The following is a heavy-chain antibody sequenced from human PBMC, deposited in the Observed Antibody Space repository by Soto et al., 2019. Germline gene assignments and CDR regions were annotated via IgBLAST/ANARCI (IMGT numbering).Heavy chain of an antibody. CDR1: GGSISSGGYY. D-gene: IGHD2-21*02. Sequence: QVQLQESGPGVVKPSQTLSLTCTVSGGSISSGGYYWSWIRQHPGKGLEWIGHIYYSGSTYYNPSLSSRLIISVDTSKNQFSLKLSSVTSADTAVYYCERDRCGGDCNSRSDDAFDIWGQGTIVIVSS. CDR2: IYYSGST. J-gene: IGHJ3*02. CDR3: ERDRCGGDCNSRSDDAFDI. V-gene: IGHV4-31*03.